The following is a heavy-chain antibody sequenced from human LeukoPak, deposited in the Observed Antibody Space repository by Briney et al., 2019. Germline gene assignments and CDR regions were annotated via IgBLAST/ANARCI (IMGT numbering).Heavy chain of an antibody. D-gene: IGHD2-15*01. CDR1: GYTFTSYG. CDR2: ISAYNGNT. V-gene: IGHV1-18*01. J-gene: IGHJ5*02. Sequence: GASVKVSCKASGYTFTSYGISWVRQAPGQGLEWMGWISAYNGNTNYAQKLQGRVTMTTDASTSTAYMELRSLRSDDTAVYYCARDRPLGYCSGGSCRRGYWFDPRGQGTLVTVSS. CDR3: ARDRPLGYCSGGSCRRGYWFDP.